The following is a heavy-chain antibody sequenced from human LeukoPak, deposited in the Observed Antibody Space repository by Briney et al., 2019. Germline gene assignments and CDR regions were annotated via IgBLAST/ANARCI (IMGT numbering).Heavy chain of an antibody. J-gene: IGHJ4*02. Sequence: ASVKVSCKASGYTFTSYGISWVRQAPGQGLEWMGWISAYNGNKNYAQKLQGRVTMTTDTSTSTAYMELRSLRSDDTAVYYCARGGRRITMVRGEKELDYWGQGTLVTVSS. D-gene: IGHD3-10*01. CDR3: ARGGRRITMVRGEKELDY. V-gene: IGHV1-18*01. CDR2: ISAYNGNK. CDR1: GYTFTSYG.